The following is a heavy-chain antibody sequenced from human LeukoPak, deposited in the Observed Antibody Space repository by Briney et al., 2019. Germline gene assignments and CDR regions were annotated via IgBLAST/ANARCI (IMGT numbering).Heavy chain of an antibody. CDR2: ISGGGGTT. Sequence: GGSLRLSCTASGFTFSSYAMSWVRQAPGKGLEWVSAISGGGGTTYYADSVKGRFTISRDNSKNTLSLQMYSLRAEDTALYYCAKVGRIVVVAANLDYWGQGTLVTVSS. J-gene: IGHJ4*02. D-gene: IGHD2-15*01. CDR1: GFTFSSYA. CDR3: AKVGRIVVVAANLDY. V-gene: IGHV3-23*01.